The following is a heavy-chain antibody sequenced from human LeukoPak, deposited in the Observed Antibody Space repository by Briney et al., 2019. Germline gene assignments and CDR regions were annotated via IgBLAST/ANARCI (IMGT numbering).Heavy chain of an antibody. D-gene: IGHD6-13*01. J-gene: IGHJ4*02. Sequence: PSETLSLTCTVSGGSISSSSYYWGWIRQPPGKGLEWIGSIYYSGSTNYNPSLKSRVTISVDTSKNQFSLKLSSVTAADTAVYYCASDLVAAAAPAAYWGEGTLVTVSS. CDR3: ASDLVAAAAPAAY. CDR2: IYYSGST. V-gene: IGHV4-39*07. CDR1: GGSISSSSYY.